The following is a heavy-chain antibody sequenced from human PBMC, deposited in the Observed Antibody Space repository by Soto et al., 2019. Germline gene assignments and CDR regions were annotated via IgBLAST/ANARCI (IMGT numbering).Heavy chain of an antibody. CDR3: ARRYGYSFDY. CDR2: INHSGST. V-gene: IGHV4-34*01. CDR1: GGSFSGYY. D-gene: IGHD4-4*01. J-gene: IGHJ4*02. Sequence: PSETLSLTCAVYGGSFSGYYWSWIRQPPGKGLEWIGEINHSGSTNYNPSLRSRVTISVDTSKNQFSLNLSSVTAADTAVYYCARRYGYSFDYWGQGTLVTVSS.